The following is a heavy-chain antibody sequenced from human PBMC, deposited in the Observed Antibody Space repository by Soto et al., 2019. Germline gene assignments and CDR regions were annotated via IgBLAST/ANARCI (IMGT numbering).Heavy chain of an antibody. D-gene: IGHD3-22*01. V-gene: IGHV1-3*01. J-gene: IGHJ6*02. CDR2: INAGNGNT. CDR1: GYTFTSYA. Sequence: GASVKVSCKASGYTFTSYAIHWVRQAPGQRLKKIGWINAGNGNTKYSQMFQGRVTITRDTSASTAYMELSSLRSEDTAVYYCASSYYYDSSGYSSLYYYYGMDVWGQGTTVTVSS. CDR3: ASSYYYDSSGYSSLYYYYGMDV.